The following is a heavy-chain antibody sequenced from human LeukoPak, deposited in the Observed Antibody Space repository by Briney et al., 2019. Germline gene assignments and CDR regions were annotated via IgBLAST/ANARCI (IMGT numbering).Heavy chain of an antibody. V-gene: IGHV3-43*01. CDR2: ISWDGGST. Sequence: QSGGSLRLSCAASGFTFDDYTMHWVRKAPGKGLEWVSLISWDGGSTYYADSVKGRFTISRDNSKNSLYLQMNSLRTEDSALYYCANLNSVGYWGQGTLVTVSS. CDR3: ANLNSVGY. D-gene: IGHD1-7*01. CDR1: GFTFDDYT. J-gene: IGHJ4*02.